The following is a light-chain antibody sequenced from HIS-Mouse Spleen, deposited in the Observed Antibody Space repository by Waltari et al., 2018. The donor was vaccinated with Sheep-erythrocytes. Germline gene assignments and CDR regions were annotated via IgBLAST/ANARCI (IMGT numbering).Light chain of an antibody. J-gene: IGLJ1*01. CDR3: CSYAGSYNHV. CDR1: SSDVGGYNY. CDR2: DVS. Sequence: QSALTQPASVSGSPGQSITISCTGTSSDVGGYNYVSWYQHHPGKPPKLMINDVSKRPSGVPDRFSGSKSGNTASLTISGLQAEDEADYSCCSYAGSYNHVFATGTKVTVL. V-gene: IGLV2-11*01.